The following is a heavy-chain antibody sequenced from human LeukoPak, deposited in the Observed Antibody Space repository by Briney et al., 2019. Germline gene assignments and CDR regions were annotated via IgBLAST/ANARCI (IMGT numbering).Heavy chain of an antibody. CDR2: ISGSGGST. CDR3: AKVGDYGDYWPRFEEYYFDY. D-gene: IGHD4-17*01. V-gene: IGHV3-23*01. CDR1: GFTFSSYA. Sequence: GGSLRLSCAASGFTFSSYAMSWVRQAPGKGLEWVSAISGSGGSTYYADSVKGRFTISRDNSKNTLYLQMNSLRAEDTAVYYCAKVGDYGDYWPRFEEYYFDYWGQGTLVTVSS. J-gene: IGHJ4*02.